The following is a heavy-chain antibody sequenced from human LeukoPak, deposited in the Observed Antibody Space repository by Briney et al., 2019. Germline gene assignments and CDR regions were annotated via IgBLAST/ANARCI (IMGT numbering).Heavy chain of an antibody. V-gene: IGHV1-2*02. J-gene: IGHJ3*01. CDR2: INPNRGGT. CDR3: ARDVDHDDSTGKGLVDF. CDR1: GYIFTAYY. Sequence: GSVKVSCKASGYIFTAYYMHWVGQAPGQGLEWMGWINPNRGGTNYAQKFQGRVTMTRDTSSNTAYMELNRLTSDDTALYYCARDVDHDDSTGKGLVDFWGQGTMVTVSS. D-gene: IGHD4-11*01.